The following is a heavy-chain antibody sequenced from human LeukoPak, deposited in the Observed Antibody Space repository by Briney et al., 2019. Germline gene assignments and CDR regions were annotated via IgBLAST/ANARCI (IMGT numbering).Heavy chain of an antibody. V-gene: IGHV1-18*01. CDR1: GYTFTSYG. J-gene: IGHJ4*02. Sequence: GASVKVSCKASGYTFTSYGISWVRQAPGQGPEWMGWISAYNGNTNYAQKLQGRVTMPTDRSTRTADMELRSLRSDDTAVYYCARDRRFGDQVDYWGQGTLVTVSS. CDR2: ISAYNGNT. CDR3: ARDRRFGDQVDY. D-gene: IGHD3-10*01.